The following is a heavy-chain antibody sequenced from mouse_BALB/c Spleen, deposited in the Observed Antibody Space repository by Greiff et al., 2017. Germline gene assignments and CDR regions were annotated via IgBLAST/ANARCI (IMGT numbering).Heavy chain of an antibody. D-gene: IGHD1-1*01. Sequence: VQLKQSGTVLARPGASVKMSCKASGYTFTSYWMHWVKQRPGQGLEWIGAIYPGNSDTSYNQKFKGKAKLTAVTSTSTAYMELSSLTNEDSAVYYCTRGDYGSSYFAYWGQGTLVTVSA. CDR3: TRGDYGSSYFAY. V-gene: IGHV1-5*01. CDR1: GYTFTSYW. J-gene: IGHJ3*01. CDR2: IYPGNSDT.